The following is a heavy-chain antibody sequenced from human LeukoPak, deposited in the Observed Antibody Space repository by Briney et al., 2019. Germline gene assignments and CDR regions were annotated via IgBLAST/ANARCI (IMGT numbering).Heavy chain of an antibody. CDR2: INHSGST. V-gene: IGHV4-34*01. D-gene: IGHD1-26*01. CDR1: GGSFSGYY. J-gene: IGHJ5*02. CDR3: ARTGVIGGSYWFDP. Sequence: PSETLSLTCAVYGGSFSGYYWSWIRQPPGKGLEWIGEINHSGSTNYNQSLKSRVTISVDTSKNQFSLKLSSVTAADTAVYYCARTGVIGGSYWFDPWGQGTLVTVSS.